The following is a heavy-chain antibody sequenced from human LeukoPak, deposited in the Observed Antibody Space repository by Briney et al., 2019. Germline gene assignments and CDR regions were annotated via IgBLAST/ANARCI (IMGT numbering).Heavy chain of an antibody. CDR3: AKRGDYYFDY. J-gene: IGHJ4*02. V-gene: IGHV3-30*02. D-gene: IGHD3-16*01. Sequence: PGVSLTLPCAASGFPLRRKRVHGLRDAPGRGVEWVAFIRYDGSDKYYADSVKGRFTISRDNSKNPLYLQMNSLRVEDTAVYYCAKRGDYYFDYWGQGTLVTVSS. CDR2: IRYDGSDK. CDR1: GFPLRRKR.